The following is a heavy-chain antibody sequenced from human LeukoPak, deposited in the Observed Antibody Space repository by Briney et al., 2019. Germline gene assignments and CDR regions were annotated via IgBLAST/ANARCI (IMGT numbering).Heavy chain of an antibody. J-gene: IGHJ5*02. D-gene: IGHD3-3*01. Sequence: ASVKVSCKASGGTFSSYAISWVRQAPGQGLEWMGGIIPIFGTANYAQKFQGRVTITADESTSTAYMELSSLRSEDTAVYYCAGDDFWSGYYKGNWFDPWGQGTLVTVSS. CDR3: AGDDFWSGYYKGNWFDP. CDR2: IIPIFGTA. CDR1: GGTFSSYA. V-gene: IGHV1-69*13.